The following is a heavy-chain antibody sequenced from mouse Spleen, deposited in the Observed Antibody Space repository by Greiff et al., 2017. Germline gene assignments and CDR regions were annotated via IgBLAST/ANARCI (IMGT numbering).Heavy chain of an antibody. CDR1: GFSLTSYG. V-gene: IGHV2-6-1*01. CDR2: IWSDGST. D-gene: IGHD1-1*01. Sequence: QVQLKQSGPGLVAPSQSLSITCTVSGFSLTSYGVHWVRQPPGKGLEWLVVIWSDGSTTYNSALKSRLSISKDNSKSQVFLKMNSLQTDDTAMYYCARHEEGHYYGSSYYAMDYWGQGTSVTVSS. CDR3: ARHEEGHYYGSSYYAMDY. J-gene: IGHJ4*01.